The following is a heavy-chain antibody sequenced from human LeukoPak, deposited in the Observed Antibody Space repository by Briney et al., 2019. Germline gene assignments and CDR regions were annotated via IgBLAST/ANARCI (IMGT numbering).Heavy chain of an antibody. Sequence: ASVKVSCKASRYTFTSYYMHWVRQAPGQGLEWMGIINPSGGSTSYAQKFQGRVTMTRDTSTSTVYMELSSLRSEDTAVYYCARYPRVVAANYGMDVWGQGTTVTVSS. CDR2: INPSGGST. J-gene: IGHJ6*02. V-gene: IGHV1-46*01. D-gene: IGHD2-15*01. CDR1: RYTFTSYY. CDR3: ARYPRVVAANYGMDV.